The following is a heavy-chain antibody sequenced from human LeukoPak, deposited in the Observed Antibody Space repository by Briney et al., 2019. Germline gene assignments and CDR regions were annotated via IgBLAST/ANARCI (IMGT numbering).Heavy chain of an antibody. CDR1: GYTFSGDY. D-gene: IGHD6-13*01. CDR2: INPNSGGT. Sequence: GASVKVSCKASGYTFSGDYMHWVRQAPGQGLEWMGWINPNSGGTNYAQKFQGRVTMTRDTSISTAYTELSRLRSDDTAVYYCARGYPLSTTAAGTYFQHWGQGTLVTVSS. CDR3: ARGYPLSTTAAGTYFQH. J-gene: IGHJ1*01. V-gene: IGHV1-2*02.